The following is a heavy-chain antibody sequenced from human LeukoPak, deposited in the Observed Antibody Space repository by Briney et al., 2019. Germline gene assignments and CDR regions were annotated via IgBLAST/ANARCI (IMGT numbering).Heavy chain of an antibody. D-gene: IGHD2/OR15-2a*01. V-gene: IGHV1-18*01. J-gene: IGHJ3*02. Sequence: ASVKVSCKASGYTFTSYGISWVRQAPGQGLEWMGWISAYSGNTNYAQKFRGRVTMTRDTSISTAYMELSRLRSDDTAVYYCARDLSSAFDIWGQGTMVTVSS. CDR2: ISAYSGNT. CDR1: GYTFTSYG. CDR3: ARDLSSAFDI.